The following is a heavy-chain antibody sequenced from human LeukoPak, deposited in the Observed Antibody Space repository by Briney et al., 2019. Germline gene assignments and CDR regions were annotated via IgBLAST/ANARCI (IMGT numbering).Heavy chain of an antibody. V-gene: IGHV3-23*01. Sequence: PGGSLRLSCAASGFXFSNYAMNWVRQAPGRGLEWVSAINPSGGSTYYADSVKSRFTISRDNSKNTLYLQMNSLRAEDTALYFCAKAVSHSYFDFWGQGILVTVSA. CDR2: INPSGGST. J-gene: IGHJ4*02. CDR1: GFXFSNYA. D-gene: IGHD6-19*01. CDR3: AKAVSHSYFDF.